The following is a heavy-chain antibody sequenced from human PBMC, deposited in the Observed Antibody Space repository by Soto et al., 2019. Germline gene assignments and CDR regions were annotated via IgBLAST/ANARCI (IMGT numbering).Heavy chain of an antibody. D-gene: IGHD6-6*01. V-gene: IGHV3-23*01. CDR1: GFTFSSYA. J-gene: IGHJ4*02. CDR3: AKKTTGFHSSSSEFDY. CDR2: ISGSGGST. Sequence: GGSLRLSCAASGFTFSSYAMSWVRQAPGKGLEWVSAISGSGGSTYYADSVKGRFTISRDNSKNTLYLQMNSLRAEDSAVYYCAKKTTGFHSSSSEFDYWGQGTLVTVSS.